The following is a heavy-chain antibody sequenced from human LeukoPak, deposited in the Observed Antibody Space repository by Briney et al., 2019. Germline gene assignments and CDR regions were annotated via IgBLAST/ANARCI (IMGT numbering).Heavy chain of an antibody. CDR3: SSGYGSGSKNYYYYYFMDV. CDR1: GYTFTSYG. J-gene: IGHJ6*03. D-gene: IGHD3-10*01. V-gene: IGHV1-18*01. CDR2: ISTYSGNT. Sequence: ASVKVSCKASGYTFTSYGISWVRQPPGQGLEWMGWISTYSGNTYYAQKLQGRVTMTTDTYTSTAYMELRSMRSDDTAVSYCSSGYGSGSKNYYYYYFMDVWGKGTTVTVSS.